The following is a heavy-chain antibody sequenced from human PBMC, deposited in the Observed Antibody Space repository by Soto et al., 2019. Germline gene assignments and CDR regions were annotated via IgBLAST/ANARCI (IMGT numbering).Heavy chain of an antibody. Sequence: EVQLVESGGGLVKPGGSLRLSCAASGFTFSNAWMNWVRQAPGKGLEWVGRIKSKTDGGTTDYAAPVKGRFTISRDDSKNTLYLQMNSLKTEDTVVYYCTTDGDTAMVIREFERGDPFDYWGQGTLVTVSS. CDR1: GFTFSNAW. J-gene: IGHJ4*02. V-gene: IGHV3-15*07. D-gene: IGHD5-18*01. CDR2: IKSKTDGGTT. CDR3: TTDGDTAMVIREFERGDPFDY.